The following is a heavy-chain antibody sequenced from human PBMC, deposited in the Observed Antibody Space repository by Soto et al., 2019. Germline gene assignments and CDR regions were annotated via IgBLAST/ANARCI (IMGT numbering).Heavy chain of an antibody. CDR1: GYTFTSYG. Sequence: QVQLVQSGAEVKKPGASVKVSCKASGYTFTSYGISWVRQAPGQGLEWMGWISAYNGNTNYAQKLQGRVXXTXDXXTSTADMELRSLRSDDTAVYYWARDTTMVRGVLDSWGQGTLVTVSS. CDR3: ARDTTMVRGVLDS. J-gene: IGHJ4*02. V-gene: IGHV1-18*01. CDR2: ISAYNGNT. D-gene: IGHD3-10*01.